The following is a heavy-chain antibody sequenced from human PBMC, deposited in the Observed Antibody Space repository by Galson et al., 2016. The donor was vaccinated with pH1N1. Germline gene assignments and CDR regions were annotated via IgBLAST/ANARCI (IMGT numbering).Heavy chain of an antibody. V-gene: IGHV2-70*17. CDR2: IDWDDDK. Sequence: PALVKPTQTLTLTCTFSGFSLSTSGMCVSWIRQPPGKALEWLARIDWDDDKFYSTSLKTRLTISKDTSKNQVVLTMTNMDPVDTATYYCARIPRSSMEGWAFDIWGQGTMVTVSS. J-gene: IGHJ3*02. D-gene: IGHD6-19*01. CDR3: ARIPRSSMEGWAFDI. CDR1: GFSLSTSGMC.